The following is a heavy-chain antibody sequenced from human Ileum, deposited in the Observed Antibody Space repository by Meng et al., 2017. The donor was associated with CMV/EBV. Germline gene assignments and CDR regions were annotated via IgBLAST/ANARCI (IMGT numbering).Heavy chain of an antibody. D-gene: IGHD1-14*01. CDR2: ISGSGGST. Sequence: GESLKISCAASGFIFSSYAISWVRQAPGKGLEWVSGISGSGGSTYYVDSVKGRFTVSRDNSKKTLHLQMNRLRAEDTAIYYCAKDGWYNNSPYYFDYWGQGTLVTVSS. CDR3: AKDGWYNNSPYYFDY. CDR1: GFIFSSYA. V-gene: IGHV3-23*01. J-gene: IGHJ4*02.